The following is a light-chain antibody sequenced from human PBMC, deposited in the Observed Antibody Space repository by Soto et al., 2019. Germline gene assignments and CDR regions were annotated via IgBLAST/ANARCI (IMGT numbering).Light chain of an antibody. J-gene: IGLJ1*01. CDR1: SSNIGGNS. V-gene: IGLV1-51*01. CDR3: GSWDSSLSAYV. CDR2: DDN. Sequence: QSVLTQPPAVSAAPGQKVTISCSGSSSNIGGNSVSWYQQLPGTAPKLLIYDDNKRPSGIPDRFSGSKSGTSATLGITGFQNGGGADYYCGSWDSSLSAYVFGTGTKVTVL.